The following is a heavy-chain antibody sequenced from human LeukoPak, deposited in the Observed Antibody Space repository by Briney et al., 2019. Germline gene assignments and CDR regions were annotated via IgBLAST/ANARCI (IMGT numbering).Heavy chain of an antibody. V-gene: IGHV3-7*01. CDR2: IREDGSEK. J-gene: IGHJ4*02. D-gene: IGHD3-16*01. CDR3: ARDFGDTITEEYYFDY. CDR1: GFTFSNYW. Sequence: GGSLRLSCAASGFTFSNYWMSWVRQAPGKGLEWVANIREDGSEKYYVDSVKGQFTISRDNAKNSLFLQMDSLRAEDTAVYYCARDFGDTITEEYYFDYWGQGTLVTVSS.